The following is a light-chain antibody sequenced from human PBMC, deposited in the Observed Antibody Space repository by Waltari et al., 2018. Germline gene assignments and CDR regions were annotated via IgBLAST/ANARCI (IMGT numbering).Light chain of an antibody. Sequence: QSALTQPASVSGSPGPSITISCSGTSSDVGGYNYVSWYQHHTGKAPKLVIYDVSSRPSGVSHRYSGSKSGNTASLTISGLQGEVEADYYCSSYTSSGTSSNTRVFGTGTTVTVL. V-gene: IGLV2-14*03. CDR1: SSDVGGYNY. CDR3: SSYTSSGTSSNTRV. J-gene: IGLJ1*01. CDR2: DVS.